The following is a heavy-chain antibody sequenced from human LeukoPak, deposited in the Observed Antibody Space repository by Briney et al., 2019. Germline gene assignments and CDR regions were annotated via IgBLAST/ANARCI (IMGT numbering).Heavy chain of an antibody. CDR2: INPNSGGT. CDR3: AREVGYDSSGHYDYYYYMDV. D-gene: IGHD3-22*01. J-gene: IGHJ6*03. V-gene: IGHV1-2*02. Sequence: ASVKVSCKASGYTFTGYYMHWARQAPGRGLEWMGWINPNSGGTNYAQKFQGRVTMTRDTSISTAYMELSRLRSDDTAVYYCAREVGYDSSGHYDYYYYMDVWGKGTTVTVSS. CDR1: GYTFTGYY.